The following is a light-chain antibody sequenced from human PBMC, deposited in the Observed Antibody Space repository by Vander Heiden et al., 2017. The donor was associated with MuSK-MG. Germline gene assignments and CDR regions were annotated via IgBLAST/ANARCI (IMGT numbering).Light chain of an antibody. CDR1: HSIDSY. CDR3: QQSDNTPRT. J-gene: IGKJ1*01. V-gene: IGKV1-39*01. CDR2: AAS. Sequence: DIQMTQSPSSLSASVGDRVTITCRASHSIDSYLSWYQQKPGKAPKLLIYAASSLEGGVPPRFSGSGSGTDFTLTISELQPEDFATYYCQQSDNTPRTFGQGTKVEIK.